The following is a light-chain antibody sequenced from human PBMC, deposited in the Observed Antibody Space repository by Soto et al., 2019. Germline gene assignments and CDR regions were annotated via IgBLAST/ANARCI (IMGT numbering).Light chain of an antibody. CDR2: NNN. Sequence: QSVLTQPPSGSRTPGQRVTISCSGSSSNIGSNTVNWYQQLPGTAPKLLIYNNNQRPSGVPDRFSGSKSGTSASLAISGLQSEDEAHYYCAAWDDSLNGLVFGTGTKLTLL. CDR3: AAWDDSLNGLV. V-gene: IGLV1-44*01. J-gene: IGLJ1*01. CDR1: SSNIGSNT.